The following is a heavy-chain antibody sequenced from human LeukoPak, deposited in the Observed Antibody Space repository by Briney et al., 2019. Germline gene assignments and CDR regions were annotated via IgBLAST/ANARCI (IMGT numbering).Heavy chain of an antibody. CDR2: IWYDGSNK. CDR3: ARAHVFGELWSAFDI. D-gene: IGHD3-10*01. CDR1: GFTFSSYG. J-gene: IGHJ3*02. Sequence: GGSLRLSCAASGFTFSSYGMHWVRQAPGKGLEWVAVIWYDGSNKYYADSVKGRFTISRDNSKNTLYLQMNSLRAEDTAVYYCARAHVFGELWSAFDIWGQGTMVTVSS. V-gene: IGHV3-33*01.